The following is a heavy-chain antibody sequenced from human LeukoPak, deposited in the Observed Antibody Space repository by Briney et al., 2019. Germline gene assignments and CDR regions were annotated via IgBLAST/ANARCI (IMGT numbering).Heavy chain of an antibody. D-gene: IGHD6-13*01. J-gene: IGHJ4*02. CDR1: GFTFSNYA. CDR3: ARVNSYSSNWHHLDY. V-gene: IGHV3-23*01. Sequence: GGSLRLSCAASGFTFSNYAMSWVRQAPGKGLEWVSSISGSGGSTLYADSVKGRFTIPRDNSKNTLYVQMNSLRAEDTAVYYCARVNSYSSNWHHLDYWGQGTLVTVSS. CDR2: ISGSGGST.